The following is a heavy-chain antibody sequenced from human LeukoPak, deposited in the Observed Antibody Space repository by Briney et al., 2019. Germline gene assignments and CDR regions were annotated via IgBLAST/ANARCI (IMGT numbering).Heavy chain of an antibody. CDR2: INSDGSST. J-gene: IGHJ4*02. V-gene: IGHV3-74*01. CDR1: RFTFSSYW. CDR3: ARDVTAANFDY. Sequence: PGGSLRLSCAASRFTFSSYWMHWVRQAPGKGLVWVSRINSDGSSTSYADSVKGRFTISRDNAKNTLYLQMNSLRAEDTAVYYCARDVTAANFDYWGQGTLVTVSS. D-gene: IGHD6-13*01.